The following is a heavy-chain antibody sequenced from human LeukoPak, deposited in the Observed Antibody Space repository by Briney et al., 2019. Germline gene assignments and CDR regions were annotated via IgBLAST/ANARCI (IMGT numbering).Heavy chain of an antibody. J-gene: IGHJ4*02. V-gene: IGHV1-8*01. D-gene: IGHD3-10*01. CDR3: ARDQELLWFGELLNLFAY. CDR2: MNPNSGNT. Sequence: ASVKVSCKASGYTFTSYDINWVRQATGQGLEWMGWMNPNSGNTGYAQKFQGRVTMTRNTSISTAYMELSSLRSEDTAVYYCARDQELLWFGELLNLFAYWGQGTLVTVSS. CDR1: GYTFTSYD.